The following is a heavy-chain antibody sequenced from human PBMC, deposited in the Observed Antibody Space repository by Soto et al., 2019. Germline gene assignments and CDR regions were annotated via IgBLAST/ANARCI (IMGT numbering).Heavy chain of an antibody. CDR1: VFTFSNYN. V-gene: IGHV3-30-3*01. CDR2: ISYDGSNK. J-gene: IGHJ4*02. CDR3: GRCTSTSCHLGSDY. D-gene: IGHD2-2*01. Sequence: RLLCAASVFTFSNYNMNWVGQASGKGLEWVALISYDGSNKYYADSVKGRFTISRDSSKNTLYLQMNSLRAADTAVYYCGRCTSTSCHLGSDYWGQGTLVTVSS.